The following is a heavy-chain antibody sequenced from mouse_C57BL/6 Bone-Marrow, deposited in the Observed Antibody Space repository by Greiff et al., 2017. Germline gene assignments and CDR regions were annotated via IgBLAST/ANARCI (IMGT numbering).Heavy chain of an antibody. D-gene: IGHD2-4*01. CDR2: IDPSDSET. V-gene: IGHV1-52*01. CDR1: GYNFTSYW. CDR3: ARGGYDYDGDCRDY. J-gene: IGHJ4*01. Sequence: QVQLQQPGAELVRPGSSVKLSCKASGYNFTSYWMHWVKQRPIQGLEWIGNIDPSDSETHYTQKFKDKATLTVDKSSSTAYLQLSSLTSEDSAVYYCARGGYDYDGDCRDYGGQGTSVTVSS.